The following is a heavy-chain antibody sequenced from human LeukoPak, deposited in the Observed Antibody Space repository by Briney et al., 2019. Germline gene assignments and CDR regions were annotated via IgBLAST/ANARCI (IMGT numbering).Heavy chain of an antibody. Sequence: SVKVSCKASGGTFSSYAISWVRQAPGQGLEWMGGIIPIFGTANYAQKFQGRVTITADESTSTAYMELSSLRSEDTAVYYCARSYCSGGRCYWYYFDYWGQGTLVTVSS. CDR2: IIPIFGTA. D-gene: IGHD2-15*01. CDR3: ARSYCSGGRCYWYYFDY. CDR1: GGTFSSYA. V-gene: IGHV1-69*13. J-gene: IGHJ4*02.